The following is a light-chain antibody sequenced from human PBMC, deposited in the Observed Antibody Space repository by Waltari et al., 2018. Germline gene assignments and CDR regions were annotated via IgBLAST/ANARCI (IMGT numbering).Light chain of an antibody. CDR3: SSYTSGGTYV. Sequence: QSALTQPASVSGSPGQSDTISCNGTSSDIGGHNYITWYQQFPGKAPRLMIHDVTKLPSGVSTRFSGSKSGNTASLTISGLQAEDEADYYCSSYTSGGTYVFVTGTQVTVL. J-gene: IGLJ1*01. CDR2: DVT. V-gene: IGLV2-14*01. CDR1: SSDIGGHNY.